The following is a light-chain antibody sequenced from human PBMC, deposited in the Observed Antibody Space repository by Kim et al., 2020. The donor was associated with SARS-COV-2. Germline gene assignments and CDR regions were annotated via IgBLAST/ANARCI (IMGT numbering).Light chain of an antibody. Sequence: PASISCRSSQSLQQNNEYNYLDWYLQRAGRSPQLLIYLGSTRAAGVPDRFSGSGSGTDFTLKINRVEAEDVGVYYCMQALETPRTFGGGTKVDIK. CDR2: LGS. CDR3: MQALETPRT. V-gene: IGKV2-28*01. J-gene: IGKJ4*01. CDR1: QSLQQNNEYNY.